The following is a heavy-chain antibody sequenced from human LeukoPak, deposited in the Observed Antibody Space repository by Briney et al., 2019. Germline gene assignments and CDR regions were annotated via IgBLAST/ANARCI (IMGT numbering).Heavy chain of an antibody. D-gene: IGHD3-9*01. V-gene: IGHV4-59*08. CDR2: IYYSGST. Sequence: SETLSLTCTVSGGSISSYYWSWIRQPPGKGLEWIGYIYYSGSTNYNPSLKSRVTISVDTSKNQFSLKLSSVTAADTAVYYCARHVADILTGYYFGAFDIWGQGTMVTVSS. J-gene: IGHJ3*02. CDR3: ARHVADILTGYYFGAFDI. CDR1: GGSISSYY.